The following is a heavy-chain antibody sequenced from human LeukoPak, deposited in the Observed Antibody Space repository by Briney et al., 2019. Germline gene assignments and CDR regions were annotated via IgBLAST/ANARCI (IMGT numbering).Heavy chain of an antibody. CDR1: GYTLTELS. V-gene: IGHV1-24*01. CDR3: ATVAAAAGTFVFDY. D-gene: IGHD6-13*01. Sequence: ASVKVFCKVSGYTLTELSMHWVRQAPGKGLEWMGGFDPEDGETIYAQKFQGRVTMTEDTSTDTAYMELSSLRSEDTAVYYCATVAAAAGTFVFDYWGQGTLVTVSS. CDR2: FDPEDGET. J-gene: IGHJ4*02.